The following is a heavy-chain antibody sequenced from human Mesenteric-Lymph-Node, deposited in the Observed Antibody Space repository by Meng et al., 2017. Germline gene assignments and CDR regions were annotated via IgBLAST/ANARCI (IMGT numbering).Heavy chain of an antibody. CDR3: TTRLVTTNDY. J-gene: IGHJ4*02. CDR1: GFTFSSYA. V-gene: IGHV3-23*01. Sequence: GESLKISCAASGFTFSSYAMSWVRQAPGKGLEWVSAISGSGGSTYYADSVKGRFTISRDDSKSTLYLQMNNLRTEDTAVYYCTTRLVTTNDYWGQGTLVTVSS. CDR2: ISGSGGST. D-gene: IGHD2-21*02.